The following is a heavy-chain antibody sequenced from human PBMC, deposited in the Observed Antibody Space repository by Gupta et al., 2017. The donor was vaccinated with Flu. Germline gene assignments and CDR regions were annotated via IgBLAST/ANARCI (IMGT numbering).Heavy chain of an antibody. Sequence: QAQLGPSGAGVKQPGAPVEVSCKASGYTFTAHHLHRVRQAPGQGLEWMGRINPNSGGTNYDKKFQGRVTMTRVTSISTAYLELSRLRSDDTAVYYGVRITGTIGYYYYGMDVWGQGTTVTVSS. CDR1: GYTFTAHH. CDR2: INPNSGGT. D-gene: IGHD1-7*01. V-gene: IGHV1-2*06. J-gene: IGHJ6*02. CDR3: VRITGTIGYYYYGMDV.